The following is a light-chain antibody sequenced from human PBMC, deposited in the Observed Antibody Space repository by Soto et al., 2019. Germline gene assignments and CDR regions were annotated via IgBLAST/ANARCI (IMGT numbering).Light chain of an antibody. CDR1: QSVSSY. Sequence: IVLTQSPATLSLSPGERATLSCRASQSVSSYLAWYQQKPGQAPRLLIYDASNRATGIPARFSGSGSGTDFTLTISSLDPEDFAVYYCQQRSNWPPWTFGQGTKG. J-gene: IGKJ1*01. CDR3: QQRSNWPPWT. V-gene: IGKV3-11*01. CDR2: DAS.